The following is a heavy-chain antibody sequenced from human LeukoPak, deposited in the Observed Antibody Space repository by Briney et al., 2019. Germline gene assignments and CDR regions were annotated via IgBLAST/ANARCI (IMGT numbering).Heavy chain of an antibody. CDR2: IYHSGST. V-gene: IGHV4-30-2*01. Sequence: PSQTLSLTCAVSGGSISSGGYSWRWIRQPPGTGLEWIGYIYHSGSTYYNPSLKSRVTISVDRSKNQFSLKLSSVTAADTAVYYCARLVRRQQHLNWFDPWGQGTLVTVSS. CDR1: GGSISSGGYS. CDR3: ARLVRRQQHLNWFDP. D-gene: IGHD6-13*01. J-gene: IGHJ5*02.